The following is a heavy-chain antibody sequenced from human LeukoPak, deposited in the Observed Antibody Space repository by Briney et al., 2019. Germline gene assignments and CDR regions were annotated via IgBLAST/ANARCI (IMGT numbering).Heavy chain of an antibody. D-gene: IGHD4-17*01. CDR2: IYYSGST. Sequence: SETLSLTCTVSGGSISSYYWSWIRQPPGKGLEWIGSIYYSGSTNYNPSLKSRVSISVDTSKNQFSLKLSSVTAADTAVYYCARTDYGDYCHRYWGQGTLVTVSS. J-gene: IGHJ4*02. V-gene: IGHV4-59*01. CDR3: ARTDYGDYCHRY. CDR1: GGSISSYY.